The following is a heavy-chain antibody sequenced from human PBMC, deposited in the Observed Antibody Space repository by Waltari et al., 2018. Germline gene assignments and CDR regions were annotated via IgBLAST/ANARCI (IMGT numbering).Heavy chain of an antibody. D-gene: IGHD6-13*01. CDR3: ARDAGTGSSWYWVDV. V-gene: IGHV4-39*07. Sequence: HLQLQESGPGLVKPSATLSLTCTVSAGSISSSSYDWGWLRRPPGKGLEWIGRIYYSGSTYYNPSLKSRVTISVDTSKNQFSLKLSSVTAADTAVYYCARDAGTGSSWYWVDVWGKGTTVAISS. CDR1: AGSISSSSYD. CDR2: IYYSGST. J-gene: IGHJ6*04.